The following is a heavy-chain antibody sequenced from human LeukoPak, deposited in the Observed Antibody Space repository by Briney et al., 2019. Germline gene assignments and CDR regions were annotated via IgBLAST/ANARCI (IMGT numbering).Heavy chain of an antibody. CDR1: GFTFSSYG. J-gene: IGHJ1*01. D-gene: IGHD3-22*01. Sequence: GRSLRLSCAASGFTFSSYGMHWVRQAPGKGLQWVADIWFDGSNKYYVDSVKGRFTVSRDNSENTLYLQMNSLRAEDTAVYYCARGPGDDSSGYSVEYFQHWGQGTLVTVSS. CDR3: ARGPGDDSSGYSVEYFQH. V-gene: IGHV3-33*01. CDR2: IWFDGSNK.